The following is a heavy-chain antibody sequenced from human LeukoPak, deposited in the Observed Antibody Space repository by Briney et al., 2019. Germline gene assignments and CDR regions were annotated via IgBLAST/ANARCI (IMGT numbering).Heavy chain of an antibody. CDR3: AAIQLFDYYFDY. D-gene: IGHD5-18*01. Sequence: GRSLRLSCAASGFTFSSYGMHWVRQAPGKGLEWVAVISYDGSNKYYADSVKGRFTISRDNSKNTLYLQMNSLRAEDTAVYYCAAIQLFDYYFDYWGQGTLVTVSS. CDR1: GFTFSSYG. J-gene: IGHJ4*02. CDR2: ISYDGSNK. V-gene: IGHV3-30*03.